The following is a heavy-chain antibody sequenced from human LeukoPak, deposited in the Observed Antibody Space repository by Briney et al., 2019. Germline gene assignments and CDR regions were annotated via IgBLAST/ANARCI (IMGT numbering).Heavy chain of an antibody. V-gene: IGHV3-7*01. D-gene: IGHD3-16*01. CDR2: IKQDGSEK. CDR3: ARDTEGGDY. J-gene: IGHJ4*02. Sequence: GGSPRLPCAASGFTFSSYWMSWVRQAPGKGLEWVANIKQDGSEKYYVDSVKGRYTISRDNAKNSLYLQMNSLRAEDTAVYYCARDTEGGDYWGQGTLVTVSS. CDR1: GFTFSSYW.